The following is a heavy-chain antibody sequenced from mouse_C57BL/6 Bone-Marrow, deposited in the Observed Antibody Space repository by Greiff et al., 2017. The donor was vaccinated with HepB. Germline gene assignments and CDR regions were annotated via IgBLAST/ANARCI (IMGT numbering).Heavy chain of an antibody. J-gene: IGHJ4*01. CDR3: ARWALYYDYAMDY. Sequence: QVQLKESGAELARPGASVKLSCKASGYTFTSYGISWVKQRTGQGLEWIGEIYPRSGNTYYNEKFKGKATLTADKSSSTAYMELRSLTSEDSAVYFCARWALYYDYAMDYWGQGTSVTVSS. D-gene: IGHD2-4*01. CDR1: GYTFTSYG. V-gene: IGHV1-81*01. CDR2: IYPRSGNT.